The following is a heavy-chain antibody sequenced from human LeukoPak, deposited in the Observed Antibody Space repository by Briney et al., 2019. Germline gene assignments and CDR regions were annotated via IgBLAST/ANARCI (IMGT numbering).Heavy chain of an antibody. CDR1: GFTFSNAW. CDR2: LKSKTDGRTT. V-gene: IGHV3-15*01. Sequence: GGSLRLSCAAYGFTFSNAWMSWVRQAPGKGLEWVGHLKSKTDGRTTDYAAPVRDSVTISRDDSRNTLYLQMNSLKTEDTAVYYCTTDGRWEFVPFDYWGQGTLVTVSS. D-gene: IGHD1-26*01. J-gene: IGHJ4*02. CDR3: TTDGRWEFVPFDY.